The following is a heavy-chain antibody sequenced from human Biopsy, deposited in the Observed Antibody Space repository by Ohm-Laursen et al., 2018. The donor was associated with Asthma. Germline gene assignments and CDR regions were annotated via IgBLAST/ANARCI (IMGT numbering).Heavy chain of an antibody. V-gene: IGHV3-30*03. D-gene: IGHD4-23*01. J-gene: IGHJ3*02. CDR2: ISYDGGNK. CDR1: GFTFSIYD. CDR3: ARTHERWTSIQDDALDI. Sequence: SLRLSCAATGFTFSIYDIHWVRQAPGKGLEWVSVISYDGGNKFYGDSVKGRFTLSRDNSRNTLYLQMNSLRVEDTAIYYCARTHERWTSIQDDALDIWGQGTMVIVSS.